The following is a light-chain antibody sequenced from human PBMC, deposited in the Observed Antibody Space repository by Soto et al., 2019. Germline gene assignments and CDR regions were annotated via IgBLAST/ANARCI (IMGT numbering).Light chain of an antibody. CDR1: QPISSN. CDR3: QQYGSSPRT. V-gene: IGKV3-20*01. CDR2: GAS. J-gene: IGKJ1*01. Sequence: EIVMTQSPATLSVSPGERATVSCRASQPISSNLAWYQQKPGQAPRLLIYGASSRATGIPDRFSGSGSGTDFTLTTSRLEPEDFAVYYCQQYGSSPRTFGQGTKVDIK.